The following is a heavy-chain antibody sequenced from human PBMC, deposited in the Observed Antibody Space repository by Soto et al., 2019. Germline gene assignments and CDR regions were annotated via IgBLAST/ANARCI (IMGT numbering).Heavy chain of an antibody. CDR2: ISGSGGST. J-gene: IGHJ4*02. Sequence: EVQLLESGGGLVQPGGSLRLSCAASGFTFSSYAMSWVRQAPGKGLEWVSAISGSGGSTYYADSVKGRFTISRDNSKNTLYLQMNSLRAEDTAVYYCAKDQTGYCSGGSCYQIWGYFHYWGQGTLVTVSS. V-gene: IGHV3-23*01. D-gene: IGHD2-15*01. CDR3: AKDQTGYCSGGSCYQIWGYFHY. CDR1: GFTFSSYA.